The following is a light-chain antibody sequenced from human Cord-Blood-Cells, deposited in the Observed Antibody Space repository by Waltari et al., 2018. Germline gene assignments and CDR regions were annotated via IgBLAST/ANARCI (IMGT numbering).Light chain of an antibody. CDR1: QSVSSY. J-gene: IGKJ5*01. V-gene: IGKV3-11*01. CDR2: DAS. CDR3: QQRSNLIT. Sequence: EIVLTQSPATRSLSPGERATLSCRASQSVSSYLAWYQQKPGQAPRLLIYDASNRATGIPARFSGSGSGTDFTLTISSLEPEDFAVYYCQQRSNLITFGQGTRLEIK.